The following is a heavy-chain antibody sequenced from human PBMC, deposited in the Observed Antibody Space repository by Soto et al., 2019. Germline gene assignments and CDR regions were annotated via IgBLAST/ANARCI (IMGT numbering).Heavy chain of an antibody. CDR2: IYYSGST. D-gene: IGHD3-10*01. CDR3: ARDRGGFYFDY. CDR1: GGAINSGDYY. J-gene: IGHJ4*02. V-gene: IGHV4-30-4*01. Sequence: VRLQESGPGLVKPSQTLSLTCIVSGGAINSGDYYWSWIRQPPGKGLEWIGYIYYSGSTYYNPSLQSRLTISVDTSKNQFSMELSSVTAADTAVYDGARDRGGFYFDYWGQGTLVTVSS.